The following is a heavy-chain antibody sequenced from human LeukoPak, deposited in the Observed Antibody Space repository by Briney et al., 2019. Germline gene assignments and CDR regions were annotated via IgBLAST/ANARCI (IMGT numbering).Heavy chain of an antibody. CDR3: ARATLEWYPNDY. J-gene: IGHJ4*02. CDR2: INSDGSNT. V-gene: IGHV3-74*01. D-gene: IGHD3-3*01. CDR1: GFTFSSYW. Sequence: GGSLSLSCAASGFTFSSYWMHWVRQAPGKGLVWVSRINSDGSNTRYADSVKGRFTISRDNAKNTLYLQMNSLRAEDTAVYYCARATLEWYPNDYWGQGTLVTVSS.